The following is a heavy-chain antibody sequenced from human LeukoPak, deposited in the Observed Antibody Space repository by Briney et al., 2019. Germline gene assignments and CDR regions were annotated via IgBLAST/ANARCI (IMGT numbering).Heavy chain of an antibody. CDR1: AFTFNTYG. CDR3: AKGHTDYGTGFDL. CDR2: VSGGGVNT. D-gene: IGHD4-17*01. J-gene: IGHJ4*02. V-gene: IGHV3-23*01. Sequence: GGSLRLSCAASAFTFNTYGMSWVRQAPGKGLEWVSIVSGGGVNTYYVDSVKGRFTISRDNSKNTLYLQLNSLSVDDTAVYYCAKGHTDYGTGFDLWGQGTLVIVSS.